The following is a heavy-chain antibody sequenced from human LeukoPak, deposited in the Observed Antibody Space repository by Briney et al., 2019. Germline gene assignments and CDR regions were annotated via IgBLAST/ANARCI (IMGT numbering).Heavy chain of an antibody. CDR1: GYIFTGYY. V-gene: IGHV1-2*02. CDR3: ARSRESDYDFWSGHNYYYDLDV. D-gene: IGHD3-3*01. Sequence: ASVKVSCKASGYIFTGYYMHWVRQAPGQGLEWMGWINPVSDVTKYAQKFQGRVTMTRDRSISTAYMELSSLRSDDTAVYYCARSRESDYDFWSGHNYYYDLDVWGEGTTVTVSS. CDR2: INPVSDVT. J-gene: IGHJ6*03.